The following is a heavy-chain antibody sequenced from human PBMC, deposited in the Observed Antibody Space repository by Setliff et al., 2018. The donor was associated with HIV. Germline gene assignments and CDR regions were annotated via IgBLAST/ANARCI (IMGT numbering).Heavy chain of an antibody. CDR3: ARDIVATIQHPRDLALDI. V-gene: IGHV7-4-1*02. Sequence: ASVKVSCKASGYTFTSYAMNWVRQAPGQGLEWMGWINTNTGNPTYAQGFTGRFVFSLDTSVSTAYLQISSLKAEDTAVYYCARDIVATIQHPRDLALDIWGQGTMVTVSS. CDR2: INTNTGNP. D-gene: IGHD5-12*01. CDR1: GYTFTSYA. J-gene: IGHJ3*02.